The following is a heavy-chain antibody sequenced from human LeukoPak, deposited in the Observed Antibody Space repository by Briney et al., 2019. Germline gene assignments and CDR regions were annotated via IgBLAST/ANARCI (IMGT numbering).Heavy chain of an antibody. J-gene: IGHJ5*02. V-gene: IGHV3-33*01. CDR2: IWYDGSNR. CDR3: ARGLVFDP. D-gene: IGHD5-12*01. Sequence: PGGSLRLSCAASGFTFSSYVMRWVRQAPGKGLEWVAVIWYDGSNRYYADSVKGRFTISRDNPKNALYLQMNSLRAEDTAVYYCARGLVFDPWGQGTLVTVSS. CDR1: GFTFSSYV.